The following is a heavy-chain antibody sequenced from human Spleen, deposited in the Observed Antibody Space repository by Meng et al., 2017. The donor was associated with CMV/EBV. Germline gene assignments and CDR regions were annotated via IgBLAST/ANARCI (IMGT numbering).Heavy chain of an antibody. V-gene: IGHV1-2*02. CDR1: GYTFTGYY. D-gene: IGHD3-3*01. CDR2: VNANSGAK. Sequence: ASVKVSCKASGYTFTGYYMNWVRQAPGQGLEWMGWVNANSGAKDYAQKFRGRVTMTRDTSISTAYMELTRLRSDDTAVYYCARVMSIFGVVILRGAMDVWGQGTTVTVSS. J-gene: IGHJ6*02. CDR3: ARVMSIFGVVILRGAMDV.